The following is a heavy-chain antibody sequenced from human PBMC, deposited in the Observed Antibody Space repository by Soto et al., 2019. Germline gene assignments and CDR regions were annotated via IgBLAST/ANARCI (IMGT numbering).Heavy chain of an antibody. J-gene: IGHJ5*02. D-gene: IGHD2-15*01. V-gene: IGHV1-69*04. CDR3: ARDRVDCSGGSCSRSVEDT. CDR2: IIPLLDIT. CDR1: GGTFSNDI. Sequence: GASVKVSCKASGGTFSNDIITWVRQAPGQGLEWMGRIIPLLDITNYAQKFQGRVTMTRDTSTSTVYMELSSLRSEDTAVYYCARDRVDCSGGSCSRSVEDTWGQGTLVTVSS.